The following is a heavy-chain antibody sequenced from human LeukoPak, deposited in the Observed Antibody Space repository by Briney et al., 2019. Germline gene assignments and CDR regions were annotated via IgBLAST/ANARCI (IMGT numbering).Heavy chain of an antibody. D-gene: IGHD3-10*01. Sequence: ASVKFSCKASGYTFTGYFMHWVRQAPGQGLEWMGWINPNNGGTKYVQKFQGRVTMTRNTSISTAYMELSSLRSEDTAVYYCARAMGRGNAFDIWGQGTKVTVSA. CDR3: ARAMGRGNAFDI. J-gene: IGHJ3*02. CDR1: GYTFTGYF. CDR2: INPNNGGT. V-gene: IGHV1-2*02.